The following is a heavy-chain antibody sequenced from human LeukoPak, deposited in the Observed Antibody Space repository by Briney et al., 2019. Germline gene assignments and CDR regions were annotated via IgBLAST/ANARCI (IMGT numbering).Heavy chain of an antibody. CDR2: INHSGST. J-gene: IGHJ4*02. V-gene: IGHV4-34*01. CDR1: GGSFSGYY. Sequence: SETLSLTCAVYGGSFSGYYWSWIRQPPGKGLEWIGEINHSGSTNYNPSLKSRVTISVETSKNQFSLKLSSVTAADTAVYYCARDSSSWYYFDYWGQGSLVTVSS. D-gene: IGHD6-13*01. CDR3: ARDSSSWYYFDY.